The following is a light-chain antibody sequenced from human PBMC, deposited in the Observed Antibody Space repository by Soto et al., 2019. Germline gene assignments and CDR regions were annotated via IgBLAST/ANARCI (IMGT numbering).Light chain of an antibody. Sequence: QSVLTQPPSASGTPGQTVAISCSGSNSNIGSNTVNWYQQFPGTAPKLLIYSNNQRPSGVPDRFSGSKSGTSASLAISGLQSEDEADYYCAAWDDSLNGPVFGGGTKLTVL. CDR3: AAWDDSLNGPV. J-gene: IGLJ2*01. CDR2: SNN. CDR1: NSNIGSNT. V-gene: IGLV1-44*01.